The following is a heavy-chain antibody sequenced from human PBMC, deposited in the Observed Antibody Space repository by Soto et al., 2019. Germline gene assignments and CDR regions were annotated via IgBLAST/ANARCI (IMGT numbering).Heavy chain of an antibody. J-gene: IGHJ3*02. V-gene: IGHV1-69*01. D-gene: IGHD3-22*01. Sequence: QVQLVQSGAEVKKPGSSVKVSCKASGGTFSSYAISWVRQAPGQGLEWMGGIIPIFGTANYAQKFQGRVTITADESTSTASMELSSLRSEDTAVYYCASFYDSSGYYNDAFDIWGQGTMVTVSS. CDR3: ASFYDSSGYYNDAFDI. CDR1: GGTFSSYA. CDR2: IIPIFGTA.